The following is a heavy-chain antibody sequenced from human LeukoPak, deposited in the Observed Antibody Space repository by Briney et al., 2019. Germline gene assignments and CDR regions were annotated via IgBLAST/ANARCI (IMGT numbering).Heavy chain of an antibody. V-gene: IGHV3-74*01. CDR1: GFTFSRYW. J-gene: IGHJ6*02. CDR3: ASVQGHGMDV. Sequence: GGSLRLSCAASGFTFSRYWMDWVRQAPGKGVVWVSRINSDGSSTSYADSVKGRFTISRDNAKNTLYLQMNSLRAEDTAVYYCASVQGHGMDVWGQGTTVTVSS. CDR2: INSDGSST.